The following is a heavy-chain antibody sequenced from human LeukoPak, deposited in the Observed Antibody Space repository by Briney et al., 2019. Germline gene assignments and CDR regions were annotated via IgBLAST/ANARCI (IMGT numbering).Heavy chain of an antibody. D-gene: IGHD6-6*01. CDR2: INPSGGST. V-gene: IGHV1-46*01. Sequence: ASVKVSCKASGYTFTSYYMHWVRQAPGQGLEWMGIINPSGGSTSYAQKFQGRVTMTRDMSTSTVYMELSSLRSEDTAVYYCARDKHIAARRTYYYYMDVWGKGTTVTVSS. J-gene: IGHJ6*03. CDR3: ARDKHIAARRTYYYYMDV. CDR1: GYTFTSYY.